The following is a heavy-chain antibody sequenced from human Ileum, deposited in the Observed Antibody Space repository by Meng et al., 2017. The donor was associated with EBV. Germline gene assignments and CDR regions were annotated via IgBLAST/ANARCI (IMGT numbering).Heavy chain of an antibody. CDR2: INPRNGNT. Sequence: QVHCVQSGAEVKKPGASVKVSCKVSGNTFTNNAIHWVRQAPGQGLEWMGWINPRNGNTEYSQKFQDRVTITRDTSASTAYMELSSLTSEDMAVYFCAVEVIFCGVPFDDWGQGTLVTVSS. CDR3: AVEVIFCGVPFDD. V-gene: IGHV1-3*01. CDR1: GNTFTNNA. D-gene: IGHD2-21*01. J-gene: IGHJ4*02.